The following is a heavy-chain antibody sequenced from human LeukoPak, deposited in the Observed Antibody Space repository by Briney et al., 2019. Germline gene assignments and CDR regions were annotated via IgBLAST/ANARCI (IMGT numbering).Heavy chain of an antibody. J-gene: IGHJ4*02. D-gene: IGHD6-13*01. CDR3: ARTANFAAGYYIDY. CDR2: ISGSGRHK. V-gene: IGHV3-21*01. CDR1: GFTFSSYT. Sequence: GGSLRLSCAASGFTFSSYTMNWVRQAPGKGLEWVSFISGSGRHKYYADSVKGRFTISRDNAKNSLYLQMNSLRAEDTAVYYCARTANFAAGYYIDYWGQGTLVTVSS.